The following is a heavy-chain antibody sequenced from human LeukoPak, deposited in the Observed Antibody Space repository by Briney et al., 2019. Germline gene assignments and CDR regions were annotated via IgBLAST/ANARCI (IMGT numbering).Heavy chain of an antibody. CDR3: ARGSIAAADYNWFDP. V-gene: IGHV3-21*01. Sequence: GGSLRLSCAASGFTFSSYSMNWVRQAPGKGLEWVSSISSSSSYIYYADSVKGRFTISRDNAKNSLYLQMNSLRAEDTAVYYCARGSIAAADYNWFDPWGQGTLVTVSS. CDR2: ISSSSSYI. D-gene: IGHD6-13*01. J-gene: IGHJ5*02. CDR1: GFTFSSYS.